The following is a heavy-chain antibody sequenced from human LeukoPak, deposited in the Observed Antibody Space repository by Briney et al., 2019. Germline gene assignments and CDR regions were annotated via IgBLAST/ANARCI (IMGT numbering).Heavy chain of an antibody. CDR1: GGSISSGGYS. D-gene: IGHD2-15*01. CDR2: IYHSGST. V-gene: IGHV4-30-2*01. Sequence: SETLSLTCAVSGGSISSGGYSWSWIRQPPGKGLEWIGYIYHSGSTYYNPSLKSRVTISVDRSKNQFSLKLTSLTAADTAVYYCVRHLSAGRPAFDIWGQGTMVTVSS. CDR3: VRHLSAGRPAFDI. J-gene: IGHJ3*02.